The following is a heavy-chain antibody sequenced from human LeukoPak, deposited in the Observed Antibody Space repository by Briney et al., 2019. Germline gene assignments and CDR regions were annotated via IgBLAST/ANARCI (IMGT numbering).Heavy chain of an antibody. Sequence: GGSLRLSCAASGFTFSNAWMSWVRQAPGKGLEWVGRIKSKTDGGTTDYAAPVKGRFTISRDDSKNTLYLQMNSLKTDDTAMYYCTTEYFYSNGWFEYWGQGILVTVSS. D-gene: IGHD6-19*01. CDR2: IKSKTDGGTT. V-gene: IGHV3-15*01. CDR1: GFTFSNAW. J-gene: IGHJ4*02. CDR3: TTEYFYSNGWFEY.